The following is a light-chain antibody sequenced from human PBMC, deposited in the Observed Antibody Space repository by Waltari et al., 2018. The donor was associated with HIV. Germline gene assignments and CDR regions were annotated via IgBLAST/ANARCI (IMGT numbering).Light chain of an antibody. CDR2: CDS. Sequence: EILMTQSPATLSVSPGDRATLSCRASQSVTSHLAWFQQKVGQAPRLLIYCDSTRATGIPARFSGSGSGTEFTLTISSLQSEDFAVYYCQQYTYWPLTFGGGTKVEIK. V-gene: IGKV3-15*01. CDR3: QQYTYWPLT. J-gene: IGKJ4*01. CDR1: QSVTSH.